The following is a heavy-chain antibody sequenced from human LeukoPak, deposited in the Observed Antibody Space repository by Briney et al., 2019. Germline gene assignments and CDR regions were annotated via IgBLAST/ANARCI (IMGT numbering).Heavy chain of an antibody. V-gene: IGHV3-74*01. J-gene: IGHJ4*02. D-gene: IGHD3-10*01. CDR3: ARSREHDSGSYDSYYFDY. CDR1: GLTFSSNW. Sequence: GGSLRLSCAASGLTFSSNWMHWVRQAPGKGLVWVSRISSDGSGTSYADSVKGRFTISRDNARNTLYLQMNSLRAEDTAVYYCARSREHDSGSYDSYYFDYWGQGTLVTVSS. CDR2: ISSDGSGT.